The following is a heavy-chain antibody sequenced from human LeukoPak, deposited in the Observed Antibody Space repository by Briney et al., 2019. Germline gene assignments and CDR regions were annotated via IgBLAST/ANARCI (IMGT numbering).Heavy chain of an antibody. V-gene: IGHV4-34*01. CDR3: ARGLDHGDYSYGY. D-gene: IGHD4-17*01. J-gene: IGHJ4*02. Sequence: SETLSLTCAVYGGSFSGYYWSWIRQPPGKRLEWIGEINHSGSTNYNPSLKSRVTISVDTSKNQFSLKLSSVTAADTAVYYCARGLDHGDYSYGYWGQGTLVTVSS. CDR1: GGSFSGYY. CDR2: INHSGST.